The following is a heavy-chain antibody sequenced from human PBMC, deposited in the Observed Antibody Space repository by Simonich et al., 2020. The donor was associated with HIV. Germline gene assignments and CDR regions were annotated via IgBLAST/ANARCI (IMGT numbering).Heavy chain of an antibody. D-gene: IGHD6-13*01. CDR2: IKHSGST. V-gene: IGHV4-34*01. CDR1: GGSFSGYY. Sequence: QVQLQQWGAGLLKPSETLSLTCAVYGGSFSGYYLSWIRQPPGKGLEWIGEIKHSGSTNYNPALKSRVTISVDTSKNQVSLKLSSVTAADTAVYYCARLTAGGLGEYFQHWGQGTLVTVSS. CDR3: ARLTAGGLGEYFQH. J-gene: IGHJ1*01.